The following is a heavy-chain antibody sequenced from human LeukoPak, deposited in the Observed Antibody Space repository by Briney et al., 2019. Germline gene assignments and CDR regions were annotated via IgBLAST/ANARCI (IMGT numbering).Heavy chain of an antibody. CDR3: ARGYCANSTCYNFDY. V-gene: IGHV4-59*01. D-gene: IGHD2-8*01. Sequence: SETLSLTCTVSGGSISNYFWNWIRQPPGKGLEWIGYIKTSGSAYCNPSLKSRVTASVDTSKNQFSLKLSSVTAADTAVYYCARGYCANSTCYNFDYWGQGTLVTVSS. CDR1: GGSISNYF. J-gene: IGHJ4*02. CDR2: IKTSGSA.